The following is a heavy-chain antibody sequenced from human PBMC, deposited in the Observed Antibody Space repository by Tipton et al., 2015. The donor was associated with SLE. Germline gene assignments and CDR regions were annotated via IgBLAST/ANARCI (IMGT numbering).Heavy chain of an antibody. D-gene: IGHD5-12*01. V-gene: IGHV1-3*01. CDR3: VTDQEYSGYGANYLDI. CDR1: GYIFISYG. Sequence: QSGAEVKKPGASVRVSCKVSGYIFISYGISWLRQAPGQRLEWMGWINAGNGNTKYSQKFQGRVTITRDTSASTAYMELSSLRSEDTAVYYCVTDQEYSGYGANYLDIWGQGTMVTVS. J-gene: IGHJ3*02. CDR2: INAGNGNT.